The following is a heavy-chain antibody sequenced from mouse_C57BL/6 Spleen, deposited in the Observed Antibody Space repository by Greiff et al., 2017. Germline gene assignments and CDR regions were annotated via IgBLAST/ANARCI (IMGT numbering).Heavy chain of an antibody. CDR1: GFTFSDYG. D-gene: IGHD1-1*01. J-gene: IGHJ4*01. Sequence: EVKVVESGGGLVKPGGSLKLSCAASGFTFSDYGMHWVRQAPEKGLEWVAYISSGSSTNYYADTVKGRFTISRDNAKNTLFLQMTSLRSEDTAMYYCARETVYYYAMDYWGQGTSVTVSS. CDR2: ISSGSSTN. CDR3: ARETVYYYAMDY. V-gene: IGHV5-17*01.